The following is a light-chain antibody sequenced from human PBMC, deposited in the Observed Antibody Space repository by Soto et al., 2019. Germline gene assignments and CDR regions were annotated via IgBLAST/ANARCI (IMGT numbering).Light chain of an antibody. CDR3: QQYDNLLGT. J-gene: IGKJ2*01. CDR2: DAS. CDR1: QDISNY. V-gene: IGKV1-33*01. Sequence: IQMTQSPSSLSASVGDRVTITCQASQDISNYLNWYQQKPGKAPKLLIYDASNLETGDPSRFSGSGSGTDFTFTISSLQPEDIATYYCQQYDNLLGTFGQGTKLEIK.